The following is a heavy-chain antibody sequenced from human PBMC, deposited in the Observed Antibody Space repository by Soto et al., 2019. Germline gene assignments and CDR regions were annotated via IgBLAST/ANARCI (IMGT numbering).Heavy chain of an antibody. CDR3: ARHEQYYYDYYGMDV. CDR1: GYSFTTYW. V-gene: IGHV5-51*01. Sequence: GESLMISCKGSGYSFTTYWIAWVRQMPGKGLEWMGIIYPGDSNTRYSPSFQGQVTISAARSISTAYLQWSSLKASDTAMYYCARHEQYYYDYYGMDVWGQGKTVTVSS. J-gene: IGHJ6*02. CDR2: IYPGDSNT.